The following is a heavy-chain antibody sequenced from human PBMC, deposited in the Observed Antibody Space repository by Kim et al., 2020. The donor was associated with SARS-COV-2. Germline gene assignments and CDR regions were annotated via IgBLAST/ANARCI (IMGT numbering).Heavy chain of an antibody. D-gene: IGHD1-26*01. V-gene: IGHV3-66*01. J-gene: IGHJ4*02. Sequence: YYADSGKGRFIRSRDNSKNTLNLQMNSLRAEDMAVYYCARDRGVGAPWWDWGQGTLVIVSS. CDR3: ARDRGVGAPWWD.